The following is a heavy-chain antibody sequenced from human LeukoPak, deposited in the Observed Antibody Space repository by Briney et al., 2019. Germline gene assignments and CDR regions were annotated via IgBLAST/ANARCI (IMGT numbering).Heavy chain of an antibody. D-gene: IGHD3-10*01. CDR3: ARDAPPGVGGVIRWLDP. CDR1: GGRFISWA. J-gene: IGHJ5*02. CDR2: IIPIFGTA. Sequence: GASVKVSCKASGGRFISWAISWVGQAPGQGGEGMGGIIPIFGTANYAQKFQGRVTITTDESTSTAYMELSSLRSEDTAVYYCARDAPPGVGGVIRWLDPWGQGTLVTVSA. V-gene: IGHV1-69*05.